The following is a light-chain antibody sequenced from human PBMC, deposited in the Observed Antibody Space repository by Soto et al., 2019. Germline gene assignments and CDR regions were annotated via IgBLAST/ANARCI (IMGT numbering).Light chain of an antibody. Sequence: QSVLTQPPSASGTPGQRVTISCSGSSSNIGSNYVYWYQQLPGTAPKLLIYRNNQRPSGVPDRFSGSKSGTSASLAISGLRFEEEADYYCAAWDDTLSGVVFGGGTKVTVL. CDR3: AAWDDTLSGVV. J-gene: IGLJ2*01. CDR2: RNN. CDR1: SSNIGSNY. V-gene: IGLV1-47*01.